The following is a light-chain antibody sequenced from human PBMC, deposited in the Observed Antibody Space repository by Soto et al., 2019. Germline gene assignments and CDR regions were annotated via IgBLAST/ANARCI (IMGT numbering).Light chain of an antibody. V-gene: IGKV3D-20*02. CDR2: GAS. CDR3: QQRSNWPPTWT. J-gene: IGKJ1*01. CDR1: QSVSSDC. Sequence: EIVLTQSPGILSVSPGERATLSCRASQSVSSDCLAWYRQRPGQAPRLLIYGASTRATGTPDRISGSGSGTDFTLTISRLEPEDFAVYYCQQRSNWPPTWTVGQGTKGDIK.